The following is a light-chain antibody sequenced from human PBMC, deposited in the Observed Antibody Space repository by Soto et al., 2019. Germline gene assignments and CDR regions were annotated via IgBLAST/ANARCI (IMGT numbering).Light chain of an antibody. CDR1: QSVSSY. CDR2: DAS. Sequence: EIVLTQSPATLSLSLGERATLSCRASQSVSSYLAWYQQKPGQAPRLLIYDASNRATGIPARFSGSGSGTDVTLTISSLEPEDFAVYYCQQRSNWPITFGQGTRLEIK. V-gene: IGKV3-11*01. J-gene: IGKJ5*01. CDR3: QQRSNWPIT.